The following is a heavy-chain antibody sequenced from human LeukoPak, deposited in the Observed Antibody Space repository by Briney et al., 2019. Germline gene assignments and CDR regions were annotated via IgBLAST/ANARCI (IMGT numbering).Heavy chain of an antibody. CDR2: IYHSGSP. CDR3: ARVNINNWHSCDY. D-gene: IGHD1-1*01. Sequence: SETLSLTCAVSGGSISSNNWWGWVRQPPGKGLEWIGEIYHSGSPNYNPSLKSRVTISVDKSRNHFSLNLSSVTAAVTAVYYCARVNINNWHSCDYWGQGTLVTVSS. V-gene: IGHV4-4*02. CDR1: GGSISSNNW. J-gene: IGHJ4*02.